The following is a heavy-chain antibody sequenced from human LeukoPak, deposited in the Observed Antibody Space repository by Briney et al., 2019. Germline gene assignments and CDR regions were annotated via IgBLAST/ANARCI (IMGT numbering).Heavy chain of an antibody. J-gene: IGHJ4*02. CDR3: ANQAVAGTGGYYFDY. D-gene: IGHD6-19*01. CDR1: GGSISSSSYY. V-gene: IGHV4-39*01. Sequence: SETLSLTCTVSGGSISSSSYYWGWIRQPPGKGLEWIGSIYYSGSTYYNPSLKSRVTISVDTFKNQFSLKLSSVTAADTAVYYCANQAVAGTGGYYFDYWGQGTLVTVSS. CDR2: IYYSGST.